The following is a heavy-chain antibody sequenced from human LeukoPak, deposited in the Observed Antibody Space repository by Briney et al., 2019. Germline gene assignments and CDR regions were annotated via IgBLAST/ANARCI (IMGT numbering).Heavy chain of an antibody. D-gene: IGHD3-22*01. CDR3: ARGGSSGYPIPNDY. V-gene: IGHV1-18*01. J-gene: IGHJ4*02. CDR2: ISAYNGNT. CDR1: GGTFSSYA. Sequence: ASVKVSCKASGGTFSSYAISWVRQAPGQGLEWMGWISAYNGNTNYAQKLQGRVTMTTDTSTSTAYMELRSLRSDDTAVYYCARGGSSGYPIPNDYWGQGTLVTVSS.